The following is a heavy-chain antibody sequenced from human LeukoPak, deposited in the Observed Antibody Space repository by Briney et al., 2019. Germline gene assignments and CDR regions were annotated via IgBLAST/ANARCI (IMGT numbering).Heavy chain of an antibody. CDR2: IYYSGST. CDR3: ARLEIAAAGNAP. D-gene: IGHD6-13*01. Sequence: PSETLSLTCTVSGGSISSSSYSWGWIRQPPGKGLEWIGSIYYSGSTYYNPSLKSRVTISVDTSKNQFSLKLSSVTAADTAVYYCARLEIAAAGNAPWGQGTLVTVSS. CDR1: GGSISSSSYS. V-gene: IGHV4-39*01. J-gene: IGHJ5*02.